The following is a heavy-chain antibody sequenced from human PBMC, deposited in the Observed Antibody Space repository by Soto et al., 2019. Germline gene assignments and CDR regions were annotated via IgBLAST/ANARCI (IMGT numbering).Heavy chain of an antibody. CDR1: GFTFSSYG. V-gene: IGHV3-30*18. Sequence: QVQLVESGGGVVQPGRSPRLSCAASGFTFSSYGMHWVRQAPGKGLEWVAVISYDGSNKYYADSVKGRFTISRDNSKNTLYLQMNSLRAEDTAVYYCAKVTQQLSHYYYYYGMDVWGQGTTVTVSS. D-gene: IGHD6-13*01. J-gene: IGHJ6*02. CDR3: AKVTQQLSHYYYYYGMDV. CDR2: ISYDGSNK.